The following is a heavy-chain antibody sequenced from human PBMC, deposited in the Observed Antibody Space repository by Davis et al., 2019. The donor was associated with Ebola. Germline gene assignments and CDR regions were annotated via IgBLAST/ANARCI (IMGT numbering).Heavy chain of an antibody. V-gene: IGHV4-34*01. D-gene: IGHD4-23*01. CDR2: INHSGST. CDR1: GGSFSGYY. Sequence: PSETLSLTCAVYGGSFSGYYWSWIRQPPGKGLEWIGEINHSGSTNYNPSLKSRVTISVDTSKNQFSLKLSSVTAADTAVYYCARPYGGNDDAFDIWGQGTMVTVSS. CDR3: ARPYGGNDDAFDI. J-gene: IGHJ3*02.